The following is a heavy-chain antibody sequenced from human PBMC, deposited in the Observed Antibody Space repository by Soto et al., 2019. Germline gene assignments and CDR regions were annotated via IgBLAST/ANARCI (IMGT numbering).Heavy chain of an antibody. CDR2: IVPMFGTA. D-gene: IGHD3-22*01. J-gene: IGHJ4*02. CDR3: ARGVYYDSRGYYFFF. V-gene: IGHV1-69*13. CDR1: GGTFSRYA. Sequence: ASVKVSCKASGGTFSRYALSWVRQAPGQGPEWMGGIVPMFGTANYAQKFQGRVTITADESTSTAYMQLSSLRSEDTAVYYCARGVYYDSRGYYFFFWGQGTLVTVPQ.